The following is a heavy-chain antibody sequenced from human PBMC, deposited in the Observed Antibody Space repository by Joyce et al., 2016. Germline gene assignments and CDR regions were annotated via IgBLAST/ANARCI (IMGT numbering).Heavy chain of an antibody. V-gene: IGHV3-33*05. CDR1: GFTFPNYG. CDR2: VAYDGNNE. CDR3: ARDSEVVAASNEAFDI. Sequence: QVQLVESGGGVVQPGRSLRLSCAAFGFTFPNYGMHWVRQAPGKGVERVAVVAYDGNNEYYADSVKGRFTISRDKSKSTLYLQMNSLRVEDTAVYYCARDSEVVAASNEAFDIWGQGTMVTVSS. D-gene: IGHD2-15*01. J-gene: IGHJ3*02.